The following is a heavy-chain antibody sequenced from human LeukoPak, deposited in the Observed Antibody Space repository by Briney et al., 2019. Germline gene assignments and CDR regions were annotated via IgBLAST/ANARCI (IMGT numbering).Heavy chain of an antibody. CDR3: ARVLDYYGLGTRDFDY. D-gene: IGHD3-10*01. V-gene: IGHV4-38-2*02. CDR2: MYHSGST. Sequence: PSETLSLTCTVSGYSISTGYYWGWIRQPPGKGLEWIGSMYHSGSTYYNPSLKSRVTMSADTSKNQFSLKLNSVTAADTAVYYCARVLDYYGLGTRDFDYWGQGILVTVSS. J-gene: IGHJ4*02. CDR1: GYSISTGYY.